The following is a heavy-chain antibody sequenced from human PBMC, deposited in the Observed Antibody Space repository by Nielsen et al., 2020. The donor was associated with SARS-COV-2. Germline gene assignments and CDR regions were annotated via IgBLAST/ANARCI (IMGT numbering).Heavy chain of an antibody. Sequence: ASVKVSCKASGYTFTSYGISWVRQAPGQGLEWMGWISAYNGNTNYAQKFQGRVTITADKSASTAYMELSSLRSEDTAVYYCADRSSGYLNYWGQGTLVTVSS. CDR2: ISAYNGNT. CDR1: GYTFTSYG. J-gene: IGHJ4*02. D-gene: IGHD3-22*01. V-gene: IGHV1-18*01. CDR3: ADRSSGYLNY.